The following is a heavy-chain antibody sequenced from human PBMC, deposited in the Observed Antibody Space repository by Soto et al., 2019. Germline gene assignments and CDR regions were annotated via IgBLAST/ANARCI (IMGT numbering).Heavy chain of an antibody. J-gene: IGHJ4*02. CDR3: AKSGTTVTTSSDFDY. V-gene: IGHV3-9*01. Sequence: GGSLRLSCAASGFTFDDYAMHWVRQAPGKGLEWVSGISWNSGSIGYADSVKGRFTISRDNAKNSLYLQMNSLRAEDTALYYCAKSGTTVTTSSDFDYWGQGTLVTVSS. CDR2: ISWNSGSI. D-gene: IGHD4-17*01. CDR1: GFTFDDYA.